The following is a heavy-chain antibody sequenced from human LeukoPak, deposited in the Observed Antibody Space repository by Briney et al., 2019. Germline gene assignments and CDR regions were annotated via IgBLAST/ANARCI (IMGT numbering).Heavy chain of an antibody. Sequence: ASVKVSCKASGYTVTSYDINWVRQATGQGLEWMGWMNPNSGNTGYAQKFQGRVTITRNTSISTAYMELSSLRSEDTAVYYCARGRVGAMVNWFDPWGQGTLVTVSS. CDR3: ARGRVGAMVNWFDP. CDR2: MNPNSGNT. V-gene: IGHV1-8*03. CDR1: GYTVTSYD. J-gene: IGHJ5*02. D-gene: IGHD1-26*01.